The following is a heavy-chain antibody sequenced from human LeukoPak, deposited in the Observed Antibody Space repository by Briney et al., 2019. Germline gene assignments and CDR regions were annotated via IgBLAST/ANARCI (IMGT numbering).Heavy chain of an antibody. V-gene: IGHV1-18*01. J-gene: IGHJ3*02. Sequence: ASVKVSCKASGYTFTSYGISWVRQAPGQGLESMGWISAYNGNTNYAQKLQGRVTMTTDTSTSTAYMELRSLRSDDTAVYYCARDLYYDYVWGSYRYPPDAFDIWGQGTMVTVSS. D-gene: IGHD3-16*02. CDR2: ISAYNGNT. CDR3: ARDLYYDYVWGSYRYPPDAFDI. CDR1: GYTFTSYG.